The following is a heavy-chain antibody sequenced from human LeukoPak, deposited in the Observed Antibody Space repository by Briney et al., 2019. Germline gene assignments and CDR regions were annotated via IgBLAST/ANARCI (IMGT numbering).Heavy chain of an antibody. Sequence: GASVKVSCKASGGTFSSYAISWVRQAPGQGLEWMGGIIPIFGTANYAQKFQGRVTITTDKSTSTAYMEPSSLRSEDTAVYYCARDRSGSYLDYWGQGTLVTVSS. CDR2: IIPIFGTA. CDR1: GGTFSSYA. J-gene: IGHJ4*02. CDR3: ARDRSGSYLDY. V-gene: IGHV1-69*05. D-gene: IGHD1-26*01.